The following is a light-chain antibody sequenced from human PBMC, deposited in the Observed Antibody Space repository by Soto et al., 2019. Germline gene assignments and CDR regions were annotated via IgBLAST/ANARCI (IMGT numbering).Light chain of an antibody. CDR2: AAS. V-gene: IGKV1-9*01. Sequence: DIQLTQSPSLLSASVGDRVTITCLASQGISTYLAWYQQTSGKAPKLLISAASTLQRGVPSRFSGSGSGTQFTLTISSLQPEDFATYYCQQLNAYPLTCGGGTKGDIK. CDR1: QGISTY. J-gene: IGKJ4*01. CDR3: QQLNAYPLT.